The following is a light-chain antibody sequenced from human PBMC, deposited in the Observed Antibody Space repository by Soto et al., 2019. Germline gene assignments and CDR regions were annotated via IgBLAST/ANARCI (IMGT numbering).Light chain of an antibody. CDR1: SSNIGRNY. CDR2: GNN. J-gene: IGLJ3*02. V-gene: IGLV1-47*01. Sequence: QSVLTQPPSASGTPGQRVTISCSGSSSNIGRNYVYWYQQFPGTAPKLLISGNNQRPSGVPDRFSGSKSGTSASLAISGLRSEDESDYYCAAWDDSLSGWVFGGGTKLTVL. CDR3: AAWDDSLSGWV.